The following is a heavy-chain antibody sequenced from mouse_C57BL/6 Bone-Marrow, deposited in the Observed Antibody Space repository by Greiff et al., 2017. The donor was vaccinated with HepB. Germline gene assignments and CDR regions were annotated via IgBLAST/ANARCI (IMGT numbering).Heavy chain of an antibody. J-gene: IGHJ3*01. CDR2: IYPRSGNT. Sequence: VQLQQSGAELARPGASVKLSCKASGYTFTSYGISWVKQRTGQGLEWIGEIYPRSGNTYYNEKFKGKATLTADKSSSTAYMELRSLTSEDSAVYFCARSRCSSPGFAYWGQGTLVTVSA. D-gene: IGHD1-1*01. CDR1: GYTFTSYG. CDR3: ARSRCSSPGFAY. V-gene: IGHV1-81*01.